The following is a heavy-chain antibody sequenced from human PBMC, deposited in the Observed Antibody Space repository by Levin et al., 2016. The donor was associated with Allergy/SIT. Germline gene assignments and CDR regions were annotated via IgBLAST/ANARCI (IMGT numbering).Heavy chain of an antibody. CDR1: GYTFTGYY. J-gene: IGHJ1*01. D-gene: IGHD3-22*01. CDR3: ARDWDYYDSSGTEYFRH. Sequence: ASVKVSCKASGYTFTGYYIHWVRQAPGQGLEWVGWINSNSGGTDYAQKFQGRVTMTRDTSISTVYMELSRLTSDDTAVYYCARDWDYYDSSGTEYFRHWGQGTLVTVSS. CDR2: INSNSGGT. V-gene: IGHV1-2*02.